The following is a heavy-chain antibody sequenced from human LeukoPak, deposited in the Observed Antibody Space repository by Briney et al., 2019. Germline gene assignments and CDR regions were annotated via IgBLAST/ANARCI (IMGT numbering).Heavy chain of an antibody. J-gene: IGHJ4*02. Sequence: PPQTLSLTCTVSGGSVSSYYWTCSRQPPRKGLEWIGYIYYTGSANSNPPPTSHVTISVDTSKNQFSLKLSSVTAADTAVYYCARGAFSGSVSRGYDYWGPGTLVTVSS. CDR2: IYYTGSA. V-gene: IGHV4-59*08. D-gene: IGHD5-12*01. CDR3: ARGAFSGSVSRGYDY. CDR1: GGSVSSYY.